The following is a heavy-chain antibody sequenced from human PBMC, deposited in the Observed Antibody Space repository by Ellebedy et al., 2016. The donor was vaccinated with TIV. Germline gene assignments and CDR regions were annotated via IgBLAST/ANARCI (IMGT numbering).Heavy chain of an antibody. V-gene: IGHV3-23*01. CDR3: VRGGGYSFDY. Sequence: GGSLRLXXATSGFPFSSYAMTWVRQAPGTGLEWVSSIGGNGLATFYADSVKGRFTISRDSSKDTLYLQMNSLRVEDTALYYCVRGGGYSFDYWGQGVLVTVSS. CDR2: IGGNGLAT. J-gene: IGHJ4*02. CDR1: GFPFSSYA. D-gene: IGHD1-26*01.